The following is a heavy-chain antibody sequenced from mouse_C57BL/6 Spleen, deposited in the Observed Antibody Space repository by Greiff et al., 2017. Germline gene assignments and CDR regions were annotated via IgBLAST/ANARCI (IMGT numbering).Heavy chain of an antibody. V-gene: IGHV5-17*01. D-gene: IGHD2-4*01. J-gene: IGHJ4*01. CDR1: GFTFSDYG. CDR2: ISSGSSTI. Sequence: EVKLVESGGGLVKPGGSLKLSCAASGFTFSDYGMHWVRQAPEKGLEWVAYISSGSSTIYYADTVKGRFTISRDNAKNTLFLQMTSLRSEDTAMYYCATHYELYYAMDYWGQGTSVTVSS. CDR3: ATHYELYYAMDY.